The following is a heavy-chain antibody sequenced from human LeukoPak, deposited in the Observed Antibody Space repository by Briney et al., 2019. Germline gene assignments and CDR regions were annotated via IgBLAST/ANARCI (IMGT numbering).Heavy chain of an antibody. CDR2: IIPIFGTA. J-gene: IGHJ4*02. CDR3: ASWGLWFGELAPDY. D-gene: IGHD3-10*01. CDR1: GGTFSSYV. Sequence: SVKVSCKASGGTFSSYVISWVRQAPGQGLEWMGGIIPIFGTANYAQKFQGRVTITTDESTSTAYMELSSLRSEDTAVYYCASWGLWFGELAPDYWGQGTLVTVSS. V-gene: IGHV1-69*05.